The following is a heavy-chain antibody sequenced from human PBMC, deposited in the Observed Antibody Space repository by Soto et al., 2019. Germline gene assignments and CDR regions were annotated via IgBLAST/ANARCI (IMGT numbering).Heavy chain of an antibody. CDR3: ASGPSIEDNCNAWWLDP. CDR1: GYTFTSYD. Sequence: QVQLVQSGAEVKKPGASVKVSCKASGYTFTSYDINWVRQATGQGLEWTGWMNPNSGNTGYAQKLQGKATMNSKTSLSTGYMEMSSRSYSDTAVYYCASGPSIEDNCNAWWLDPWGNGTLVTVAS. V-gene: IGHV1-8*01. J-gene: IGHJ5*02. CDR2: MNPNSGNT. D-gene: IGHD1-20*01.